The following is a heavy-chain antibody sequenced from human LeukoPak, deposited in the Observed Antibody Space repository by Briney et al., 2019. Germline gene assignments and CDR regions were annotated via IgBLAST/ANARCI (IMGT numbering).Heavy chain of an antibody. CDR2: FYYDGST. CDR3: TRGITDHYRSRGGFAFDI. D-gene: IGHD3-16*01. Sequence: KSSETLSLTCTVSGASISQHYWSWIRQPPGKGLEYVGYFYYDGSTNYTSSVRRRVTILVDTSKNQFTLNLRSVTAADTAKYYCTRGITDHYRSRGGFAFDIWGQGTVVAVSS. CDR1: GASISQHY. V-gene: IGHV4-59*11. J-gene: IGHJ3*02.